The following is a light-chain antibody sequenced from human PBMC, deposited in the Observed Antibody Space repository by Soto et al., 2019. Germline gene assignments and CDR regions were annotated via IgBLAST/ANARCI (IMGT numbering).Light chain of an antibody. Sequence: ELLMTQSPATLSVSPGERATLSRRASQSVSGKLAWYQQKPGQAPRLLIYDASTRATGIPARFSGSGSGTEFTLTISSLQSEDFAVYYCQQSNNWPWTFGQGTRWLS. CDR1: QSVSGK. V-gene: IGKV3-15*01. CDR3: QQSNNWPWT. CDR2: DAS. J-gene: IGKJ1*01.